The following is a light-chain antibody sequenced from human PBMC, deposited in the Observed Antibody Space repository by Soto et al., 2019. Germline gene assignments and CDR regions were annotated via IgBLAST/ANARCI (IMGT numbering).Light chain of an antibody. CDR1: QSVSSY. V-gene: IGKV3-11*01. Sequence: EIVMTQSPATLSVSPGERATLSCRASQSVSSYLAWYQQTPGQAPRLLIYDASNRATGIPARFSGSGSGTDFTLTISSLEPEDFAVYYCQQRSNWPPITFGQGTRLEIK. CDR3: QQRSNWPPIT. CDR2: DAS. J-gene: IGKJ5*01.